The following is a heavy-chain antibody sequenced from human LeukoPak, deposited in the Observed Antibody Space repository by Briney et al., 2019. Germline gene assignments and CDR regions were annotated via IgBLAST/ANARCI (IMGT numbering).Heavy chain of an antibody. Sequence: GGSLRLSCAASGFTFDNYGMHWVRQAPGKGLEWVAFVRYDGSNKYYADSVKGRFTISRDNSKNTLYLQMNSLRAEDTAVYYCARPAYPENYYYYYMDVWGKGTTVTVSS. V-gene: IGHV3-30*02. CDR1: GFTFDNYG. CDR2: VRYDGSNK. CDR3: ARPAYPENYYYYYMDV. J-gene: IGHJ6*03. D-gene: IGHD2-21*01.